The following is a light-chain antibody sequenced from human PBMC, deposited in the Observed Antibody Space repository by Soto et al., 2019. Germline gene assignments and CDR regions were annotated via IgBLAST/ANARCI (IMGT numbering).Light chain of an antibody. V-gene: IGLV2-14*01. CDR1: SRDVGGYNY. CDR3: SSYAGSNNFV. Sequence: QSVLTQPASVSGSPGQSITISCTGTSRDVGGYNYVSWYQQYPGKAPKLMIYGVTNRPSGVSNRFSGSKTGNTASLTISGLQAEDEADYYCSSYAGSNNFVFGTGTKVTVL. J-gene: IGLJ1*01. CDR2: GVT.